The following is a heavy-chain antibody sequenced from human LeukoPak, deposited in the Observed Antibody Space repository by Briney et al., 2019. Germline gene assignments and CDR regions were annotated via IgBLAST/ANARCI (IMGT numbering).Heavy chain of an antibody. J-gene: IGHJ2*01. CDR1: GVSISCGGYS. V-gene: IGHV4-30-2*01. CDR2: IYHRGNT. CDR3: ARRAGYCSGGSCYSAWYFDL. Sequence: SQTLSLTCAVSGVSISCGGYSWRSIRQPPGRGLEWNGYIYHRGNTYYNPSLKSRVTISVDRSKNQFTLKLSSVAAADTAVYYCARRAGYCSGGSCYSAWYFDLWGRGTLVTVSS. D-gene: IGHD2-15*01.